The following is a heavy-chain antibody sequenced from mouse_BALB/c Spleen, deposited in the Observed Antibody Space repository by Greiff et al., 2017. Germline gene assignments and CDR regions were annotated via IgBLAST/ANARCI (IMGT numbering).Heavy chain of an antibody. CDR1: GYSITSDYA. V-gene: IGHV3-2*02. CDR2: ISYSGST. D-gene: IGHD2-14*01. Sequence: EVKLVESGPGLVKPSQSLSLTCTVTGYSITSDYAWYWIRQFPGNKLEWMGYISYSGSTSYNPSLKSRISITRDTSKNQFFLQLNSVTTEDTATYYCARGYYRYDEYYFDYGGQGTTLTVSS. CDR3: ARGYYRYDEYYFDY. J-gene: IGHJ2*01.